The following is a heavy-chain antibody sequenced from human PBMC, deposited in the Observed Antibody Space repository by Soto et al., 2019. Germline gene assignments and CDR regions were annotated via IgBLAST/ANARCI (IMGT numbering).Heavy chain of an antibody. CDR3: AKGLYSGSYFDY. CDR1: GFTFSSYA. Sequence: EVQLLESGGGLVQPGGSLRLSCAASGFTFSSYAVTWVRQAPGKGLEWVSAISGSGGSTYYADSVKGQFTISRDNSKNTLYLQMNSLRAEDTAVYYCAKGLYSGSYFDYWGQGTLVTVSS. V-gene: IGHV3-23*01. CDR2: ISGSGGST. D-gene: IGHD1-26*01. J-gene: IGHJ4*02.